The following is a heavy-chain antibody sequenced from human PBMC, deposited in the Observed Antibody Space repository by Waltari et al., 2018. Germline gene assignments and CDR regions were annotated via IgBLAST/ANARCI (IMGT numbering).Heavy chain of an antibody. Sequence: QLPLQESGPGLVKPSETLSLTCTVSGGAISSSSDYGGWIRQHPGKGLECIGSIYYSGSTYYPPSLKRRVTRSVATSKNQSSLKLNSVTAADTAVYYCARALLPGTYYFDSWGQGTLVTVSS. V-gene: IGHV4-39*07. CDR2: IYYSGST. CDR1: GGAISSSSDY. CDR3: ARALLPGTYYFDS. D-gene: IGHD7-27*01. J-gene: IGHJ4*02.